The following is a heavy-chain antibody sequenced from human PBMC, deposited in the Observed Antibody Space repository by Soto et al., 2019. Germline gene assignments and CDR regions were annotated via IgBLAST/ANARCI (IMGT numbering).Heavy chain of an antibody. CDR3: VRDQDSRGYSVFNL. V-gene: IGHV3-74*01. J-gene: IGHJ5*02. D-gene: IGHD3-22*01. CDR2: ISNDGSST. Sequence: GGSLRLSCAASGFTLNSFFMHWVRQAPGKGLMWVSRISNDGSSTTYADSVKGRFAISRDNARNTLYLQLNSLRADDTAVYFCVRDQDSRGYSVFNLWGQGAQVTVSS. CDR1: GFTLNSFF.